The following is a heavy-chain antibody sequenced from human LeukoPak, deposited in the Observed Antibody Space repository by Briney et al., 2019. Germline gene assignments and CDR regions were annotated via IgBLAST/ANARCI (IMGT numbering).Heavy chain of an antibody. V-gene: IGHV1-18*01. CDR2: ISAYNGNT. CDR3: ASGAGYCSGGSCPNWFDP. D-gene: IGHD2-15*01. Sequence: ASVKVSCKASGYTFTSYGISWVRQAAGQGLEWTGWISAYNGNTNYAQKLQGRVTMTTDTSTSTAYMELRSLRSDDTAVYYCASGAGYCSGGSCPNWFDPWGQGTLVTVSS. CDR1: GYTFTSYG. J-gene: IGHJ5*02.